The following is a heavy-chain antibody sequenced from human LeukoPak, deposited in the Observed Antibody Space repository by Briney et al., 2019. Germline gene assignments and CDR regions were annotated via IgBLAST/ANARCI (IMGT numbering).Heavy chain of an antibody. D-gene: IGHD5-18*01. CDR1: GGSISSYY. Sequence: PSETLSLTCTVSGGSISSYYWSWIRQPPGKGLEWIGYIYYSGSTNYNPSLKSRVTISVDTSKNQFSLKLSSVTAADSAVYYCARTTEGGYTYNYFYYYYMDVWGKGTPVTISS. CDR2: IYYSGST. J-gene: IGHJ6*03. V-gene: IGHV4-59*01. CDR3: ARTTEGGYTYNYFYYYYMDV.